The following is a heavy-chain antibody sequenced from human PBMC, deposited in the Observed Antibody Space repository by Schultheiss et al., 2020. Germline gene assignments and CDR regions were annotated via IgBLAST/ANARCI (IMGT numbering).Heavy chain of an antibody. CDR3: ARREGPGDGDDAFDI. D-gene: IGHD7-27*01. Sequence: TLSLTCAVSGGSISSSNWWSWVRQPPGKGLEWIGEIYHSGSTNYNPSLKSRVTISVDTSKNQFSLKLSSVTAADTAVYYCARREGPGDGDDAFDIWGQGTMVTVSS. CDR2: IYHSGST. CDR1: GGSISSSNW. V-gene: IGHV4-4*02. J-gene: IGHJ3*02.